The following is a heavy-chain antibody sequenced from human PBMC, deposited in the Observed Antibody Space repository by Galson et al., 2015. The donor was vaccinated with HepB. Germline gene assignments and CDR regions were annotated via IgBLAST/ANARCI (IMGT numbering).Heavy chain of an antibody. D-gene: IGHD3-3*01. CDR3: ARITETTETIFGVVTNALDAFDI. CDR1: GFTFSDYY. J-gene: IGHJ3*02. V-gene: IGHV3-11*06. Sequence: SLRLSCAASGFTFSDYYMSWIRQAPGKGLEWVSYISSSSSYTNYADSVKGRFTISRDNAKNTLYLQMNSLRAEDTAVYYCARITETTETIFGVVTNALDAFDIVGQVTMVTISS. CDR2: ISSSSSYT.